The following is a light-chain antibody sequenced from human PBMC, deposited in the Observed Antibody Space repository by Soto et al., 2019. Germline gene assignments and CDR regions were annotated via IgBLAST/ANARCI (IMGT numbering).Light chain of an antibody. CDR1: TSNIGNNF. CDR2: DDN. Sequence: SVLTQPPSVSAAPGQKVTISCSGSTSNIGNNFVSWYQQFPGTAPKLLIYDDNKRPSGIPDRFSGSKSGTSATLGITGLQTGDEADYYCGTWDSSLSAVVFGGGTKLTVL. CDR3: GTWDSSLSAVV. J-gene: IGLJ3*02. V-gene: IGLV1-51*01.